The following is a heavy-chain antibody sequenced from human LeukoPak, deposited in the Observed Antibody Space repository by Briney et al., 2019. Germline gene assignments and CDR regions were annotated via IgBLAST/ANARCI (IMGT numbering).Heavy chain of an antibody. D-gene: IGHD5-12*01. CDR1: GFTFSSYS. CDR3: AREAGGGYGY. CDR2: ISSRSSYI. J-gene: IGHJ4*02. V-gene: IGHV3-21*01. Sequence: GGSLRLSCAASGFTFSSYSMNWVRQAPGKGLEWVSSISSRSSYIYYADSVKGRFNISRDNAKNSLYLQMNSLRAEDTAVYYCAREAGGGYGYWGQGTLVTVSS.